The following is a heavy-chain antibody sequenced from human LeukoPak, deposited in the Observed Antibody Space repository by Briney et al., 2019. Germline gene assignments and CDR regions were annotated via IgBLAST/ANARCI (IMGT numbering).Heavy chain of an antibody. J-gene: IGHJ4*02. Sequence: ASVKVSCKASGYTFTSYDINWVRQATGQGLEWMGWISAYNGNTNYAQKLQGRVTMTTDTSTSTAYMELRSLRSDDTAVYYCARGYSSSWYLDYWGQGTLVTVSS. CDR2: ISAYNGNT. V-gene: IGHV1-18*01. CDR3: ARGYSSSWYLDY. CDR1: GYTFTSYD. D-gene: IGHD6-13*01.